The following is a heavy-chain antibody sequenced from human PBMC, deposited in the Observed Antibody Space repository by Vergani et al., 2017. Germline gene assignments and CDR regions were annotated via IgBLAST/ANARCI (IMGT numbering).Heavy chain of an antibody. CDR3: AGSSSRYQLLP. CDR1: GGSISSYY. CDR2: IYYSGST. Sequence: QVQLPESGPGLVKPSETLSLTCTVSGGSISSYYWSWIRQPPGKGLEWIGYIYYSGSTNYNPSLKIRVTISVDTSKNQFSLKLSSVTAADTAVYYCAGSSSRYQLLPWGQGTLVTVSS. D-gene: IGHD2-2*01. V-gene: IGHV4-59*01. J-gene: IGHJ5*02.